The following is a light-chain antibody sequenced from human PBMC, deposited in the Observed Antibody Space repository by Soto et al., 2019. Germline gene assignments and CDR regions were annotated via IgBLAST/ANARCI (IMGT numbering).Light chain of an antibody. CDR3: QQYNSWPPLMYT. CDR2: GAS. Sequence: EIVMTQSPATLSVSPGERATLSCRASQSVSSNLAWYQQKTGQAPRLLIYGASTRATGIPARFSGSGSGTEFTLTISSLQSEDFAVYYCQQYNSWPPLMYTFGQGTKLEIK. CDR1: QSVSSN. J-gene: IGKJ2*01. V-gene: IGKV3-15*01.